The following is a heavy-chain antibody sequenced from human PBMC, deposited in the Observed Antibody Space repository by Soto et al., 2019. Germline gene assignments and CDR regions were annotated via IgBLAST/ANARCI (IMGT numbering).Heavy chain of an antibody. V-gene: IGHV1-46*01. CDR1: GYTFTSYY. CDR2: INPSGGST. J-gene: IGHJ5*02. CDR3: ARSDTGNWFDP. D-gene: IGHD5-18*01. Sequence: QVQLVQSGTEVKKPGASVKVSCKASGYTFTSYYMHWVRQAPGQGLEWMGIINPSGGSTSYAQKFQGRVTMARDTSTSTVYMELSSLRSEDTAVYYCARSDTGNWFDPWGQGTLVTVSS.